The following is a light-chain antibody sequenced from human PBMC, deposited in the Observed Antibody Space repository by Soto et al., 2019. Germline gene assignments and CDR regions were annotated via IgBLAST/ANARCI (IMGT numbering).Light chain of an antibody. V-gene: IGKV1-17*01. J-gene: IGKJ3*01. Sequence: DIQMTQSPSSLSASVGDRVTITCRASQDIRNDLDWYQQKPGKAPKRLIYSSSNWQSGAPARFIGSGSGTEVTLTVTSLYPEDFATYYCLQHNSLPFTFGSGTTVDVK. CDR1: QDIRND. CDR3: LQHNSLPFT. CDR2: SSS.